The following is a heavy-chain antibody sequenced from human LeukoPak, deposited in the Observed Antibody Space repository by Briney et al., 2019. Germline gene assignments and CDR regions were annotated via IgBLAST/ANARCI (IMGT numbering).Heavy chain of an antibody. J-gene: IGHJ4*02. V-gene: IGHV1-8*03. Sequence: ASVKVSCKASGYTFTSYDINWVRQATGQGLEWMGWMNPNSGNTGYAQKFQGRVTITRNTSISTAYMELSSLRSEDTAVYYCAGGLCGSTSCYADYWGQGTLVTVSS. D-gene: IGHD2-2*01. CDR1: GYTFTSYD. CDR2: MNPNSGNT. CDR3: AGGLCGSTSCYADY.